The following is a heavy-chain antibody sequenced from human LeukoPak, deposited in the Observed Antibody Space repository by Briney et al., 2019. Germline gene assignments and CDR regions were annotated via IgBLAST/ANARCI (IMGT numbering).Heavy chain of an antibody. V-gene: IGHV4-34*01. CDR3: ARGPSEVLTPCYYYGMDV. J-gene: IGHJ6*02. Sequence: PSETLSLTCAVYGGSFSGYYWSWIRQPPGKGLEWIGEINHSGSTNYNPSLKSRVTISVDTSKNQFSLKLSSVTAADTAVYYCARGPSEVLTPCYYYGMDVWGQGTTVTVSS. CDR2: INHSGST. CDR1: GGSFSGYY.